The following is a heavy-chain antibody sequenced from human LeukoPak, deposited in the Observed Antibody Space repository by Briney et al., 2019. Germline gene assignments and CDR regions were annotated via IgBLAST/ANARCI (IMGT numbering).Heavy chain of an antibody. V-gene: IGHV4-59*01. CDR2: IYYSGST. J-gene: IGHJ5*02. D-gene: IGHD5-18*01. CDR1: GDSISGYY. CDR3: ARAVYSYGYWWFDP. Sequence: PSETLSLTCTVSGDSISGYYWSWIRQPPGKGLEWIGYIYYSGSTNYNPSLKSRVTISVDTSKNQFSLKLSSVTAADTAVYYCARAVYSYGYWWFDPWGQGTLVTVSS.